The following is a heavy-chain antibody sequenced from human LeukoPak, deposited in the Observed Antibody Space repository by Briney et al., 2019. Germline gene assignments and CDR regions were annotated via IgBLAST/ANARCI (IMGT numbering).Heavy chain of an antibody. D-gene: IGHD3-9*01. Sequence: SETLSLTCTASGCSINSYYWRWLRQPPGKGLEWIGYIYYSGSTNYNPSLKSRVTISVDKSKNQFSLKRRSVTAAATALYYCATTDPDKTLTGYFFDSWGQGTLVTVSS. J-gene: IGHJ4*02. CDR3: ATTDPDKTLTGYFFDS. CDR1: GCSINSYY. V-gene: IGHV4-59*01. CDR2: IYYSGST.